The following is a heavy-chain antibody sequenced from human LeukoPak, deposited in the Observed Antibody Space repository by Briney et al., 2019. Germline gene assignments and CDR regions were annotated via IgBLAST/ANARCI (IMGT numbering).Heavy chain of an antibody. CDR2: INHSGST. Sequence: SETLSLTCAVYGGSFSGYYWSWIRQPPGKGLEWIGEINHSGSTNYNPSLKSRVTISVDTSKNQFSLKLSSVTAADTAVYYCASTTEAAGNCGGDCYPYFDYWGQGTLDTVSS. CDR1: GGSFSGYY. J-gene: IGHJ4*02. V-gene: IGHV4-34*01. D-gene: IGHD2-21*02. CDR3: ASTTEAAGNCGGDCYPYFDY.